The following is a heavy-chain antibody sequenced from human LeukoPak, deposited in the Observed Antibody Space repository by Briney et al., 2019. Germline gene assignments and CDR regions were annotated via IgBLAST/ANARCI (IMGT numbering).Heavy chain of an antibody. Sequence: GGSLRLSCAASRFTFSTYHMHWVRQAPGKGLEGVAFIHNDGTNKYYVDSVRGRFTISRDNSKNTLFLQMNSLRTEDTAVYYCATLAVVATWGQGILVTVSS. CDR1: RFTFSTYH. J-gene: IGHJ4*02. CDR2: IHNDGTNK. CDR3: ATLAVVAT. D-gene: IGHD6-19*01. V-gene: IGHV3-30*02.